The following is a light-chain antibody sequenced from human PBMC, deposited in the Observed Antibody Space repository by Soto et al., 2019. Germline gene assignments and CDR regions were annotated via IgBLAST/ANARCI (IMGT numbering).Light chain of an antibody. CDR2: DXS. J-gene: IGKJ1*01. CDR3: QQANSVPWT. V-gene: IGKV1-12*01. CDR1: QSIRRY. Sequence: DIQMTQSPASLYASVVDRVTIHXRARQSIRRYLTWFQQKPGKAPKVXXYDXSTLQRGGPSRLSGSGSATDFTLTISSLQPEDFATYFCQQANSVPWTFGQGTKVDIK.